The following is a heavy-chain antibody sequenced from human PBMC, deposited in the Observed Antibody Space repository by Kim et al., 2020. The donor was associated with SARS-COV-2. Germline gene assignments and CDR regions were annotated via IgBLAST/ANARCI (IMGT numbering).Heavy chain of an antibody. CDR2: IYYSGST. CDR1: GGSISSGDYY. CDR3: ARAWAADFDWLSQDWYFDL. Sequence: SETLSLTCTVSGGSISSGDYYWSWIRQPPGKGLEWIGYIYYSGSTYYNPSLKSRVTISVDTSKNQFSLKLSSVTAADTAVYYCARAWAADFDWLSQDWYFDLWGRGTLVTVSS. J-gene: IGHJ2*01. D-gene: IGHD3-9*01. V-gene: IGHV4-30-4*01.